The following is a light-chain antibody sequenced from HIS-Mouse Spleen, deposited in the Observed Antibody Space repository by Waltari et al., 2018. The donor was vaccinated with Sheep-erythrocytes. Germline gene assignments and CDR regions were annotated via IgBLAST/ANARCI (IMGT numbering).Light chain of an antibody. CDR2: EVS. V-gene: IGLV2-18*01. J-gene: IGLJ2*01. CDR1: SSDVGSYNR. Sequence: QSALTQPPSVSGSPGQSVTISCTGTSSDVGSYNRFSWYQQPPGPAPKLMIYEVSNRPSGVPDRFSGSKSGNTASLTISGLQAEDEADYYCSLYTSSSTLVFGGGTKLTVL. CDR3: SLYTSSSTLV.